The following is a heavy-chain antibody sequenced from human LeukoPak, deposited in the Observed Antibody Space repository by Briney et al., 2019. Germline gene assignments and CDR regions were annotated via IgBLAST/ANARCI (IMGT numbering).Heavy chain of an antibody. CDR2: INAGNGNT. J-gene: IGHJ4*02. CDR3: ARDPNYYDSSGMIGGEYYFDY. V-gene: IGHV1-3*03. Sequence: RASVKVSCKASGYTFTSYAMHWVRQAPGQRLEWMGWINAGNGNTKYSQEFQGRVTITRDTSASTAYMELSSLRSEDMAVYYCARDPNYYDSSGMIGGEYYFDYWGQGTLVTVSS. D-gene: IGHD3-22*01. CDR1: GYTFTSYA.